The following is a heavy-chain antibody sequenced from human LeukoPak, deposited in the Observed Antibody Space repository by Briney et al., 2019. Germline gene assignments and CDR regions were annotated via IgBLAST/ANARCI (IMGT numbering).Heavy chain of an antibody. CDR1: GFTFSSYG. J-gene: IGHJ4*02. CDR2: IWYDGSNK. Sequence: GRSLGLSCAASGFTFSSYGMHWVRQAPGKGLEWVAVIWYDGSNKYYADSVKGRFTISRDNSKNTLYLQMNSLRAEDTAVYYCAKEGMEDCSSTSCYTRFDYWGQGTLVTVSS. V-gene: IGHV3-33*06. CDR3: AKEGMEDCSSTSCYTRFDY. D-gene: IGHD2-2*02.